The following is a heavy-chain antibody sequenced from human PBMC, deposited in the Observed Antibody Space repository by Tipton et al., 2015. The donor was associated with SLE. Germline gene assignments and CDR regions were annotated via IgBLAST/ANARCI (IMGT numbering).Heavy chain of an antibody. CDR3: ARDGPRWFDP. J-gene: IGHJ5*02. CDR2: INHSGRT. Sequence: LRLSCTVSGGSISSYYWSWIRQPPGKGLEWIGEINHSGRTNYNPPLKSRVTISVDTSKNQFSLKLSSVTAADTAVYYCARDGPRWFDPWGQGTLVTVSS. V-gene: IGHV4-59*01. CDR1: GGSISSYY.